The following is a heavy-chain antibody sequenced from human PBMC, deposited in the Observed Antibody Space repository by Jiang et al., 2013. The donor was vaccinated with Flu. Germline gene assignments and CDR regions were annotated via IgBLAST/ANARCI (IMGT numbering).Heavy chain of an antibody. Sequence: GAEVKKPGESLKISCKGSGYSFTSYWIGWVRQMPGKGLEWMGIIYPGDSDTRYSPSSKARSHLSRQVHQHRYLQWSSLKASDTAIYYCARHARGYSYGPYDAFDI. D-gene: IGHD5-18*01. J-gene: IGHJ3*02. CDR2: IYPGDSDT. CDR3: ARHARGYSYGPYDAFDI. CDR1: GYSFTSYW. V-gene: IGHV5-51*01.